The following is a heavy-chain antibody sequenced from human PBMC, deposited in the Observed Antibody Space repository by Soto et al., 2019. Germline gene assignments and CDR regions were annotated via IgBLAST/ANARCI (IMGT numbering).Heavy chain of an antibody. D-gene: IGHD2-2*01. Sequence: QVQLVESGGGVVQPGRSLRLSCAASGFIFSNYGMHWVRQAPGKGLEWVAVIWYDGSNKYNTDSVKGRFTISRDNSKNTLYLQMSSLRAEDTAVYYCARGTPAGPNNWFDPWGQGTLVTVSS. V-gene: IGHV3-33*01. CDR3: ARGTPAGPNNWFDP. CDR2: IWYDGSNK. CDR1: GFIFSNYG. J-gene: IGHJ5*02.